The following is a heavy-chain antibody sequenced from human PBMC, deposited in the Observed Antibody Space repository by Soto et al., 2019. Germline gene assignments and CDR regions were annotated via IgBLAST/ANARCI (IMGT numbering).Heavy chain of an antibody. V-gene: IGHV5-51*01. D-gene: IGHD2-2*01. CDR3: ARTSMADYYYYYGMDV. J-gene: IGHJ6*02. Sequence: GESLKISCKGSGYSFTSYWIGWVRQMPGKGLEWMGIIYPGDSDTRYSPSFQGQVTISADKSISTSYLQWSILKASDTAMYFCARTSMADYYYYYGMDVWGQGTTVTVSS. CDR1: GYSFTSYW. CDR2: IYPGDSDT.